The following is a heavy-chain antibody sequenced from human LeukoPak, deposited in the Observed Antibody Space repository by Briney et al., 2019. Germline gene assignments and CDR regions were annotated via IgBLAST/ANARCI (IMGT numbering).Heavy chain of an antibody. CDR2: ISGSGGST. CDR1: GFTFSSYA. V-gene: IGHV3-23*01. CDR3: AKLHHVVTFEGVIADPFDY. D-gene: IGHD3-16*02. J-gene: IGHJ4*02. Sequence: GGSLRLSCAASGFTFSSYAMSWVRQAPGKGLEWVSAISGSGGSTYYADSVKGRFTISRDNSKNTLYLQMNSLRAEDTAVYYCAKLHHVVTFEGVIADPFDYWGQGTLVTVSS.